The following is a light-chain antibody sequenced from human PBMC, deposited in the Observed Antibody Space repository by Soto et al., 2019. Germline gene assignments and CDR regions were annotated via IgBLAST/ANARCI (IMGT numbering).Light chain of an antibody. CDR1: QSVSSTY. CDR2: GVS. Sequence: EIVLTQSPGTLSLSLGERATLSCRASQSVSSTYLAWNQQKPGQAPRLLIYGVSSRATGIPDRFSGSGSGTDFILTISRLEPEDFAVYYCQQYGSSPRTFGQGTKV. CDR3: QQYGSSPRT. J-gene: IGKJ1*01. V-gene: IGKV3-20*01.